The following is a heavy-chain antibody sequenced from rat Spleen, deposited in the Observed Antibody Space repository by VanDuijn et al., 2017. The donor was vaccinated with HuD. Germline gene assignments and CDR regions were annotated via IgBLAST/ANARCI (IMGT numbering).Heavy chain of an antibody. CDR1: GFTLSDYV. Sequence: EVQLVESGGGLVQPGRSLKLSCAASGFTLSDYVMHWIRQAPTKGLEWVASISPSGGSTYYRDSVKGRFTISRDNAKSTLDLQMDSLRSEDTATYYCATHGTMAARSGYYFDYWGQGVMVTVSS. J-gene: IGHJ2*01. V-gene: IGHV5-19*01. CDR2: ISPSGGST. CDR3: ATHGTMAARSGYYFDY. D-gene: IGHD1-2*01.